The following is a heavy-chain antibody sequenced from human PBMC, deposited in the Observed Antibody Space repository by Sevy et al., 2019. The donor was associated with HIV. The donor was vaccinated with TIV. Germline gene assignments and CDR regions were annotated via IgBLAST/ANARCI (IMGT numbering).Heavy chain of an antibody. D-gene: IGHD6-19*01. Sequence: GGSLRLSCAASGFTFSNAWMSWVRQAPGKGLEWVGRIKSKTDGGTTDYAAPVKGRFTISRDDSKNTLYLQMNSLKTEDTAVYYCTTLIAVAGTLVIDWGQGTLVTVSS. CDR3: TTLIAVAGTLVID. V-gene: IGHV3-15*01. CDR2: IKSKTDGGTT. CDR1: GFTFSNAW. J-gene: IGHJ4*02.